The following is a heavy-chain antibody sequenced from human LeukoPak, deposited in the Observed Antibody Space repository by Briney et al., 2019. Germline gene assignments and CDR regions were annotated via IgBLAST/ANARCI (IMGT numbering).Heavy chain of an antibody. V-gene: IGHV3-7*03. Sequence: PGGSLRLSCAASGFTFSSYWMSWVRQAPGKGLESVANIKQDGSDKYYVDSVKGRFTISRDNAKNSLYLQMNSLRVEDTAVYYCARLMTMLSFDYWGQGTPVTVSS. CDR2: IKQDGSDK. D-gene: IGHD4/OR15-4a*01. CDR1: GFTFSSYW. CDR3: ARLMTMLSFDY. J-gene: IGHJ4*02.